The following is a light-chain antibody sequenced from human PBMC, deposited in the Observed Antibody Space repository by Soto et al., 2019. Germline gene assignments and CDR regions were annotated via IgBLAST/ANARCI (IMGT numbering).Light chain of an antibody. CDR1: SSDVGGFDY. CDR2: DVS. J-gene: IGLJ3*02. Sequence: QSVLTQPRSVSGSPGQSVTVSCTGTSSDVGGFDYVSWYQQPAGKAPKLMIYDVSKRPSGVPRRFSGSKSGNSASLTISGLQAEDEADYYCCSYAGSYTWVFGGGTKVTVL. CDR3: CSYAGSYTWV. V-gene: IGLV2-11*01.